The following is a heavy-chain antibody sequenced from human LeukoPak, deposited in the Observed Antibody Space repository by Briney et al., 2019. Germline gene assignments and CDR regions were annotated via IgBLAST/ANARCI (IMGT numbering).Heavy chain of an antibody. CDR3: AKDLIL. D-gene: IGHD2-8*01. Sequence: GESLRLSCAVSGFTFTISDMHWVRQAPGKGLEWVSFIQYDGSHKNYVDSVKGRFTISRDNSRNTLYLEMLSLRVEDTAVYFCAKDLILWGQGTVVTVSS. CDR1: GFTFTISD. V-gene: IGHV3-30*02. CDR2: IQYDGSHK. J-gene: IGHJ3*01.